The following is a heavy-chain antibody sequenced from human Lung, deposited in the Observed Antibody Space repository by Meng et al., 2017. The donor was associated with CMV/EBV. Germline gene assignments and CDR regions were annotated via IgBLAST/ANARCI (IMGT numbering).Heavy chain of an antibody. CDR2: ISGSGGST. D-gene: IGHD6-19*01. CDR3: ARGGPVAGKNWFDR. V-gene: IGHV3-23*01. CDR1: GLTFSSHP. Sequence: SCVASGLTFSSHPMTWVRQAPGKGLERVSSISGSGGSTYSADSVQGRFTISRDNSKNTLYLQMSALRDEDTALYYCARGGPVAGKNWFDRWGQGTLVT. J-gene: IGHJ5*02.